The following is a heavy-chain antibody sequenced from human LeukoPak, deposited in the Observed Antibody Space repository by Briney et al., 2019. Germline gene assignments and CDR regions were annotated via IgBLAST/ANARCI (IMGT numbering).Heavy chain of an antibody. CDR3: ATGDYYDSSGYLPFFDY. J-gene: IGHJ4*02. Sequence: GASVKVSCKASGYTFTSYYMHWVRQAPGQGLEWMGGIIPIFGTANYAQKFQGRVTITADESTSTAYMELSSLRSEDTAVYYCATGDYYDSSGYLPFFDYWGQGTLVTVSS. V-gene: IGHV1-69*13. CDR1: GYTFTSYY. CDR2: IIPIFGTA. D-gene: IGHD3-22*01.